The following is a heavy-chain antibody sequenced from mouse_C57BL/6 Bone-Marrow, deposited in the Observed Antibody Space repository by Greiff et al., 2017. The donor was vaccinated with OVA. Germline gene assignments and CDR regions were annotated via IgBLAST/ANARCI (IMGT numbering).Heavy chain of an antibody. CDR3: TEQLDTMDY. J-gene: IGHJ4*01. CDR2: IDPETGGT. CDR1: GYTFTDYE. V-gene: IGHV1-15*01. Sequence: LVESGAELVRPGASVTLSCKASGYTFTDYEMHWVKQTPVHGLEWIGAIDPETGGTAYNQKFKGKAILTADKSSSTAYMELRSLTSEDSAVYYCTEQLDTMDYWGQGTSVTVSS.